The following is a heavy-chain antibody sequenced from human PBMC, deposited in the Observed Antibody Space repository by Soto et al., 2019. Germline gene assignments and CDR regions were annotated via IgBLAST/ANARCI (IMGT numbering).Heavy chain of an antibody. V-gene: IGHV3-23*01. D-gene: IGHD4-17*01. CDR1: GFTFSSYA. Sequence: GGSLRLSCAASGFTFSSYAMSWVRQAPGKGLEWVSAISGSGGSTYYADSVKGRFTISRDNSKNTLYLQMNSLRAEDTAVYYCAKSLTISTVSPEGAFDIWGQGTMVTVSS. CDR3: AKSLTISTVSPEGAFDI. CDR2: ISGSGGST. J-gene: IGHJ3*02.